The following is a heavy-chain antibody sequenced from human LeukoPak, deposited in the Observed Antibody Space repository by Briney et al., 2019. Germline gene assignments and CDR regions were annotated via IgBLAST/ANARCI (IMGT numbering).Heavy chain of an antibody. V-gene: IGHV3-23*01. CDR3: ATEPRNYYYYYMDV. J-gene: IGHJ6*03. CDR2: ISGSGGST. CDR1: GFTFSSYA. Sequence: GGSLRLSCAASGFTFSSYAMSWVRQAPGKGLEWVSAISGSGGSTYYADSVKGRLTISRDNSKNTLHLQMNSLRAEDTAVYYCATEPRNYYYYYMDVWGKGTTVTVSS. D-gene: IGHD1-14*01.